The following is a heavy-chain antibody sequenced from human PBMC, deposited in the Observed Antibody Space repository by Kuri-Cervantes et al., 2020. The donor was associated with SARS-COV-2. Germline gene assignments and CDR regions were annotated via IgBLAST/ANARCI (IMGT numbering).Heavy chain of an antibody. D-gene: IGHD2-8*01. CDR3: ARATATNIVLMVYAKAPDAFDI. Sequence: GSLRLSCAIYGGSLSDSYWSWIRQSPGKRLEWIGEVNHIGGANYNPSLRSRVTISVDTSKNQFSLKLSSVTAADTAVYYCARATATNIVLMVYAKAPDAFDIWGQGTMVTVSS. J-gene: IGHJ3*02. V-gene: IGHV4-34*01. CDR1: GGSLSDSY. CDR2: VNHIGGA.